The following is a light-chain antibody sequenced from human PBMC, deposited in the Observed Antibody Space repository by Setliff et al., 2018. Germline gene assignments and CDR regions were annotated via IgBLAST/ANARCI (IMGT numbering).Light chain of an antibody. J-gene: IGKJ3*01. CDR3: QQYDTFFT. V-gene: IGKV1-5*03. CDR2: EVS. Sequence: DIQMTQSPPTLSGSVGDRVTITCRASQSISRWLAWYQVRPGKGPKLLISEVSHLESGVPSRFSGSGYGTQFTLTISSLQPEDSATYYCQQYDTFFTFGPGTKVDIK. CDR1: QSISRW.